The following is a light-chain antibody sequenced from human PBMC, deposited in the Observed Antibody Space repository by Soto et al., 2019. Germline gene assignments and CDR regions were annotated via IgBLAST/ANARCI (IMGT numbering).Light chain of an antibody. CDR2: DAS. CDR3: QQRNVLPLT. V-gene: IGKV3-11*01. J-gene: IGKJ4*01. Sequence: EVVLTQSPATLSLSPGEKATLSCRASQSVFTSLAWYQQKPGQAPNLLISDASNRATGVPDRFSGSGSGTDCTLTINSLEPEDFAVYYCQQRNVLPLTFCGGPKVDIK. CDR1: QSVFTS.